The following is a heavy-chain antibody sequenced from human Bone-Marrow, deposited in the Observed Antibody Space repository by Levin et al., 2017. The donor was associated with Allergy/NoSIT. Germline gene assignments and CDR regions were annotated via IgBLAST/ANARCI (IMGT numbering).Heavy chain of an antibody. D-gene: IGHD5-12*01. Sequence: SETLSLTCAVYGGSFSGYYWSWIRQPPGKGLEWIGEINHSGSTNYNPSLKSRVTISVDTSKNQFSLKLSSVTAADTAVYYCAGGQIVATWWGQGTLVTVSS. V-gene: IGHV4-34*01. J-gene: IGHJ4*02. CDR1: GGSFSGYY. CDR3: AGGQIVATW. CDR2: INHSGST.